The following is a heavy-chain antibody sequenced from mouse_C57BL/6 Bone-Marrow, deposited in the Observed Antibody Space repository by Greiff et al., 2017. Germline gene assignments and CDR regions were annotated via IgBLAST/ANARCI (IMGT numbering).Heavy chain of an antibody. D-gene: IGHD3-1*01. V-gene: IGHV1-64*01. CDR3: ARCRGGAMDY. J-gene: IGHJ4*01. CDR2: IHPNSGST. Sequence: QVQLQQPGAELVKPGASVKLSCKASGYTFTSYWMHWVKQRPGQGLEWIGMIHPNSGSTNYNEKFKSKATLTVDKSSSTAYMQLSNLTSEDSAVYYCARCRGGAMDYWGQGTSVTVSS. CDR1: GYTFTSYW.